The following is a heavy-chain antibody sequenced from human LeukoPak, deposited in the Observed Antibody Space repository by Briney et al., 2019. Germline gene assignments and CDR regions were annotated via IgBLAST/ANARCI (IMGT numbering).Heavy chain of an antibody. J-gene: IGHJ5*02. CDR3: ARDREVMVRGVSSWFDP. V-gene: IGHV4-31*03. Sequence: PSETLSLTCTVSGGSISSGGYYWSWIRQHPGKGLEWIGYIYYSGSTYYNPSLKSRVTMSVDTSKNQFSLKLSSVTAADTAVYYCARDREVMVRGVSSWFDPWGQGTLVTVSS. D-gene: IGHD3-10*01. CDR2: IYYSGST. CDR1: GGSISSGGYY.